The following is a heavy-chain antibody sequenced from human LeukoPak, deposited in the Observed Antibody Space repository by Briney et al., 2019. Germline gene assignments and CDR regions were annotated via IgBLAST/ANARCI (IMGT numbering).Heavy chain of an antibody. J-gene: IGHJ6*03. D-gene: IGHD3-3*01. CDR1: GFNVSSSY. CDR3: ARVNFWSGYSYYYYMDV. Sequence: GGSLRLSCAVSGFNVSSSYMSWVRQAPGKGLEWVANIKQDGSEKYYVDSVKGRFTISRDNAKNSLYLQMNSLRAEDTAVYYCARVNFWSGYSYYYYMDVWGKGTTVTVS. V-gene: IGHV3-7*01. CDR2: IKQDGSEK.